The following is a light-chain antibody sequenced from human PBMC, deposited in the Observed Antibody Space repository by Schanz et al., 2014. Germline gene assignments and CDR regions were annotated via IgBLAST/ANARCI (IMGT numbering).Light chain of an antibody. Sequence: DIVLTQSPDSLAVSLGERATINCKSSQSVLYSSNNKNYLGWFQQKPRQPPKLLLYWASTRASGVPDRFSGSGSGTDFTLTISSLQAEDVAVYYCQQYYSLPLTFGGGTKVEIK. CDR3: QQYYSLPLT. J-gene: IGKJ4*01. CDR2: WAS. V-gene: IGKV4-1*01. CDR1: QSVLYSSNNKNY.